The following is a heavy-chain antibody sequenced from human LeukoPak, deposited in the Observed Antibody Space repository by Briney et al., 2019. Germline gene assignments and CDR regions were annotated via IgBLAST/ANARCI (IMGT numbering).Heavy chain of an antibody. V-gene: IGHV3-30*02. J-gene: IGHJ4*02. Sequence: PGGSLRLSCAASGFTFSSYGMHWVRQAAGKGLEWVAFIRYDGSNKYYADSVKGRFTVSRDNSKNTLYLQMNSLRAEDTAVYYCAKDHWDTAMVDYWGQGTLVTVSS. CDR3: AKDHWDTAMVDY. CDR1: GFTFSSYG. D-gene: IGHD5-18*01. CDR2: IRYDGSNK.